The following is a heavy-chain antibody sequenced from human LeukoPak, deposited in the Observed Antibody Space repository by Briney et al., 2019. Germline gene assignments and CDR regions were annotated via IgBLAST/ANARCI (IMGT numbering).Heavy chain of an antibody. D-gene: IGHD3-22*01. CDR2: IDSHNGDT. CDR3: ARGHYYYYDSSGYGFDY. V-gene: IGHV1-18*01. J-gene: IGHJ4*02. CDR1: GYSFVFFG. Sequence: GASVKVSCKASGYSFVFFGVSWVRQAPGQGLEWMGWIDSHNGDTKYAERLQGRVFMTTDTSTSTSYMELRSLRSDDTAVYYCARGHYYYYDSSGYGFDYWGQGTLVTVSS.